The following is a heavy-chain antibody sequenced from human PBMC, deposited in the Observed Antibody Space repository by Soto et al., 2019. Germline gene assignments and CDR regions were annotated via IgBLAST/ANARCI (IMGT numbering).Heavy chain of an antibody. CDR3: TSSGYHDSSGYWYYFDY. Sequence: GGSLRLSCAASGFTFSGSAMHWVRQASGKGLEWVGRIRSKANSYATAYAASVKGRFTISRDDSKNTAYLQMNSLKTEDTAVYYCTSSGYHDSSGYWYYFDYWGQGTLVTVSS. D-gene: IGHD3-22*01. CDR2: IRSKANSYAT. J-gene: IGHJ4*02. V-gene: IGHV3-73*01. CDR1: GFTFSGSA.